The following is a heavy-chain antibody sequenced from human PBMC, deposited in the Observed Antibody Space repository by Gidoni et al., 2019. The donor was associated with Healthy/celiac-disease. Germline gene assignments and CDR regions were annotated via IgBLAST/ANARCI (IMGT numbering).Heavy chain of an antibody. CDR3: ARLGRGWGLGRGWYYYYGMDV. Sequence: EVQPVQSGAEVKKLGESLKISCNGSGYSFTSYWIGWVRQMHGKGLEWTGIIYPGDSDTRYSPSFQGQVTISADKSISTAYLQWSSLKASDTAMYYCARLGRGWGLGRGWYYYYGMDVWGQGTTVTVSS. V-gene: IGHV5-51*01. J-gene: IGHJ6*02. CDR2: IYPGDSDT. D-gene: IGHD3-10*01. CDR1: GYSFTSYW.